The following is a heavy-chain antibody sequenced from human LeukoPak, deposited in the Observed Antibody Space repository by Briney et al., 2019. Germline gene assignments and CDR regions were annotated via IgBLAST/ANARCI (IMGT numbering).Heavy chain of an antibody. CDR3: ARGDIKDY. Sequence: GGSLRLSCAASGFTFSSYWMSWVRQAPGKGLEYVSAISSNGGSTYYANSVKSRFTISRDNSKNTLYLQMGSLRAEDMAVYYCARGDIKDYWGQGTLVTVSS. V-gene: IGHV3-64*01. J-gene: IGHJ4*02. CDR2: ISSNGGST. CDR1: GFTFSSYW. D-gene: IGHD5-12*01.